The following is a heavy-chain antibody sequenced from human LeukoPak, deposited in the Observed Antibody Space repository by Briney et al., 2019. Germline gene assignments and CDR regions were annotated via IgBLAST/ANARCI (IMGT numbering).Heavy chain of an antibody. CDR1: GGSISSYY. CDR2: IYTSGST. Sequence: SETLSLTCTVSGGSISSYYWSWIRQPAGKGLEWIGRIYTSGSTNYNPSLKSRVTISVDKSKNQFSLKLSSVTAADTAVYYCARDLGGYSSGWSNGPYYFDYWGQGTLVTVSS. V-gene: IGHV4-4*07. J-gene: IGHJ4*02. CDR3: ARDLGGYSSGWSNGPYYFDY. D-gene: IGHD6-19*01.